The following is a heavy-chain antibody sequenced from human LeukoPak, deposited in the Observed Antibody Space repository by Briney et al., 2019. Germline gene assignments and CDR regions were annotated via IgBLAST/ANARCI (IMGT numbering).Heavy chain of an antibody. J-gene: IGHJ6*03. CDR3: AKGGIAAAGTRPVNYYYYYYMDV. CDR1: GFTFSSYA. Sequence: GGSLRLSCAASGFTFSSYAMSWVRQAPGRGLEWVSAISGSGGSTYYADSVKGRFTISRDNSKNTLYLQMNSLRAEDTAVYYCAKGGIAAAGTRPVNYYYYYYMDVWGKGTTVTVSS. V-gene: IGHV3-23*01. CDR2: ISGSGGST. D-gene: IGHD6-13*01.